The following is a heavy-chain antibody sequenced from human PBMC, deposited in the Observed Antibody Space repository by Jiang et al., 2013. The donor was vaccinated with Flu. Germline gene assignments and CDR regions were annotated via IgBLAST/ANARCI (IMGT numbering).Heavy chain of an antibody. CDR2: IYYSGST. Sequence: YYWSWIRQHPGKGLEWIGYIYYSGSTYYNPSLKSRVTISVDTSKNQFSLKLSSVTAADTAVYYCARDKTMTTVTTHYPYGMDVWGQGTTVTVSS. J-gene: IGHJ6*02. D-gene: IGHD4-17*01. CDR3: ARDKTMTTVTTHYPYGMDV. V-gene: IGHV4-31*02. CDR1: YY.